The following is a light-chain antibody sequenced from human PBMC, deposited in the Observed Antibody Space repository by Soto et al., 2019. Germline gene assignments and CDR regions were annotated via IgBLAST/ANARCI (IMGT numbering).Light chain of an antibody. CDR1: QSISSSY. Sequence: VVLTQSPCTLSLSPGKRATLSCIASQSISSSYLAWYQQRPGQAPRLLIYGASSRATGIPDRFSGSGSGTEFTLTISRLEPEDFAVYYCQQYGSSSWTFGQGTNVDI. CDR2: GAS. CDR3: QQYGSSSWT. V-gene: IGKV3-20*01. J-gene: IGKJ1*01.